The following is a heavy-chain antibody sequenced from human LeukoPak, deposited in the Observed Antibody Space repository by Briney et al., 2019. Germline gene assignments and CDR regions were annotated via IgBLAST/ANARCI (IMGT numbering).Heavy chain of an antibody. V-gene: IGHV3-66*04. Sequence: GGSLRLSCVDLGGRGINKKKSWVRQAPGKGLEWVSVIYSNGNTYYADSLKGRFTISRDNAKNTLYLQMNSLRAEDTAVYYCAKLYDNFDWLNPYWGQGTLVTVSS. J-gene: IGHJ4*02. CDR3: AKLYDNFDWLNPY. CDR1: GRGINKK. CDR2: IYSNGNT. D-gene: IGHD3-9*01.